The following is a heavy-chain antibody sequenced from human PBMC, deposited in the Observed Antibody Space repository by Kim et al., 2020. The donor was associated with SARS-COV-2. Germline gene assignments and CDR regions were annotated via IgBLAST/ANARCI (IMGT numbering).Heavy chain of an antibody. CDR2: FDPEDGEP. Sequence: ASVKVSCKVSGYTLSETLSMHWVRQAPGKGLEWMGVFDPEDGEPIYAETFQGRVTMTANTSSGTAYMRLRGQKSDDTALYCCAVGGGLTSGFDFWGQGTMVTVSS. CDR3: AVGGGLTSGFDF. V-gene: IGHV1-24*01. CDR1: GYTLSETLS. J-gene: IGHJ3*01. D-gene: IGHD3-16*01.